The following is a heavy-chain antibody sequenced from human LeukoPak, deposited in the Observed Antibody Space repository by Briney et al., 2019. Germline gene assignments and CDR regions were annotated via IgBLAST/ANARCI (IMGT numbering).Heavy chain of an antibody. CDR1: GGSFSGYY. CDR3: AGARSYYYDSSGFYYFDY. D-gene: IGHD3-22*01. V-gene: IGHV4-34*01. CDR2: INHSGST. J-gene: IGHJ4*02. Sequence: SETLSLTCAVYGGSFSGYYWSWTRQPPGKGLEWIGEINHSGSTNYNPSLKSRVTISVDTSKNQFSLKLSSVTAADTAVYYCAGARSYYYDSSGFYYFDYWGQGTLVTVSS.